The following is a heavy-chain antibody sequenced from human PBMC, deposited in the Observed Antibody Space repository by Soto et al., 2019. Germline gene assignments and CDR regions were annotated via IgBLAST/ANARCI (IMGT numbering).Heavy chain of an antibody. CDR3: AKAQRRYDSADY. J-gene: IGHJ4*02. CDR2: ISYDGSNK. V-gene: IGHV3-30*18. Sequence: HPGGSLRLSCAASGFTFSSYGMHWVRQAPGKGLEWVAVISYDGSNKYYADSVKGRFTISRDNSKNTLYLQMNSLRAEDTAVYYCAKAQRRYDSADYWGQGTLVTVSS. CDR1: GFTFSSYG. D-gene: IGHD3-16*01.